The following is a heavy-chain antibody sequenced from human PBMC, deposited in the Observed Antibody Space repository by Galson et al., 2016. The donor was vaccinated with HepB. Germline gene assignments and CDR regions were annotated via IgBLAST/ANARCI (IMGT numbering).Heavy chain of an antibody. D-gene: IGHD2-2*01. Sequence: SLRLSCAASGLTVSANYMSWVRQAPGKGLEWVGRIKSKTDGGTTDYAAPVKGRFTISRDDSKNTLYLQMNSLKAEDTAVYYCTRCRTSCSTFDYWGQGTLVTVSS. CDR2: IKSKTDGGTT. J-gene: IGHJ4*02. CDR3: TRCRTSCSTFDY. V-gene: IGHV3-15*01. CDR1: GLTVSANY.